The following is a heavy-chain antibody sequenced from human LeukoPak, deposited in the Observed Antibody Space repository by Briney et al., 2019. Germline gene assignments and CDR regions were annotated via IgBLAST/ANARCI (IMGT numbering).Heavy chain of an antibody. CDR2: IKQDGSEK. CDR1: GFTFSSYL. D-gene: IGHD6-6*01. CDR3: AGPGGAARIDY. J-gene: IGHJ4*02. Sequence: GGSLRLSCAASGFTFSSYLMSWVRQAPGKGLEWVANIKQDGSEKYYVDSVKGRFTISRDNAKNSLYLQMNSLRAEDTAVYYCAGPGGAARIDYWGQGTLVTVSS. V-gene: IGHV3-7*01.